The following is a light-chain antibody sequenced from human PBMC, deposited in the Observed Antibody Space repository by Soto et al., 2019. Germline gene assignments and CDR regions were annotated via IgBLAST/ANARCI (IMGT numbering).Light chain of an antibody. CDR1: SSDVGGYNY. V-gene: IGLV2-14*01. Sequence: QSVLTQPASVSGSPGQSITISCTGTSSDVGGYNYVSWYQQHPGKAPKLMIYEVSNRPSGVSNRFSGSKSGNTASLTISGLQADDEADYSCSSYTSSSTWVFGGGTKLTVL. CDR3: SSYTSSSTWV. J-gene: IGLJ3*02. CDR2: EVS.